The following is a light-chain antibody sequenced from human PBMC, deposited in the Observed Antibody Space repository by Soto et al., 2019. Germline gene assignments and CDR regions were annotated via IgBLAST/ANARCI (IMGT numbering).Light chain of an antibody. CDR3: QQYSAWPLT. Sequence: EIVMTQSPVTLSVSPGESAILSCRASQIIRSTYLAWYQQKPGQAPRLLIYGISNRATGIPDRFSGSGSATEFTLTISSLQSEDAAVYYCQQYSAWPLTFGGGTKVEIK. J-gene: IGKJ4*01. CDR2: GIS. CDR1: QIIRSTY. V-gene: IGKV3D-15*01.